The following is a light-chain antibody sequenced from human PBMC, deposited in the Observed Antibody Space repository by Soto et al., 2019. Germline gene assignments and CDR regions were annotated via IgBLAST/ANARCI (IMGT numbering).Light chain of an antibody. V-gene: IGLV2-8*01. Sequence: QSGVTQPPSASGSPGQSVTISCTGTSSDVGGYNYVSWYQQHPGKAPKLMIYEVSQRPSGVPDRFSGSKSGNTASLTVSGLQAEDEADYYCSSYAGSNNLYVFGTGTKV. CDR2: EVS. CDR3: SSYAGSNNLYV. CDR1: SSDVGGYNY. J-gene: IGLJ1*01.